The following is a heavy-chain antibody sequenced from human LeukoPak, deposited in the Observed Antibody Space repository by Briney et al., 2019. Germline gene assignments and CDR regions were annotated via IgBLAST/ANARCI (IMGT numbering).Heavy chain of an antibody. CDR1: CGSFSGYY. CDR2: INHSGST. CDR3: ARVGYSSSSAQNGDY. J-gene: IGHJ4*02. Sequence: SETLSLTCAVYCGSFSGYYWSWIRQPPGKGLEGIGVINHSGSTNYNPSLKSGVTISVDTSKNQFSLKLSSVTAADTAVYYCARVGYSSSSAQNGDYWGQGTLVTVSS. V-gene: IGHV4-34*01. D-gene: IGHD6-6*01.